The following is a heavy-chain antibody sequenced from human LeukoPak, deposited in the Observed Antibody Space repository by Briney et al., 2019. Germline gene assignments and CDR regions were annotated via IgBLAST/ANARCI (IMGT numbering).Heavy chain of an antibody. V-gene: IGHV3-30*02. CDR3: AKERTIFGVVVHYYFDY. CDR2: IRYDGSNK. J-gene: IGHJ4*02. D-gene: IGHD3-3*01. CDR1: GFTFSSNG. Sequence: GGSLRLSCAASGFTFSSNGMHWVRQAPGKGLEWVAFIRYDGSNKYYADSVKGRFTISRDNSKNTLYLQMNSLRAEDTAVYYCAKERTIFGVVVHYYFDYWGQGTLVTVSS.